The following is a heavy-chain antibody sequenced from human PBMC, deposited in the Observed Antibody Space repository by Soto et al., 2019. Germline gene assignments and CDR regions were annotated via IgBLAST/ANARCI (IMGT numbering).Heavy chain of an antibody. D-gene: IGHD3-3*01. V-gene: IGHV3-30*18. Sequence: GGSLRLSCAASGFTFSSYGMHWVRQAPGKGLEWVAVISYDGSNKYYADSVKGRFTISRDNSKNTLYLQMNSLRAEDTAVYYCAKDGGERFLGWSFDYWGQGTLVTVSS. CDR1: GFTFSSYG. CDR3: AKDGGERFLGWSFDY. CDR2: ISYDGSNK. J-gene: IGHJ4*02.